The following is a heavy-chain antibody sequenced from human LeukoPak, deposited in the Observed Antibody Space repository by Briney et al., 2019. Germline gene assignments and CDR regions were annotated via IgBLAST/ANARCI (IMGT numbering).Heavy chain of an antibody. CDR1: GGSISSYY. CDR3: ARLAGTLPYYYYGMDV. CDR2: IYYSGST. D-gene: IGHD6-19*01. J-gene: IGHJ6*02. V-gene: IGHV4-59*08. Sequence: SETLSLTCTVSGGSISSYYWSWIRQPPGKGLEWIGYIYYSGSTNYNPSLKSRVTISVDTSKNQFSLKLSSVTAAGTAVYYCARLAGTLPYYYYGMDVWGQGTTVTVSS.